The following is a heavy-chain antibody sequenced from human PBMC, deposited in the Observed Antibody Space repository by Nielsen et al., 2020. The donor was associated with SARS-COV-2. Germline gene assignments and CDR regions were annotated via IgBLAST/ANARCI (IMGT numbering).Heavy chain of an antibody. V-gene: IGHV3-15*01. Sequence: GESLKISCVASGFTFSKAWMSWVRQAPGKGLEWVGRIISKIDGGTTDYAAPVKDRFSISRDDSKNTVYLDMSSLRTEDTAVYYCATARYCSRTSCSAGTDMFDPWGQGTQVIVSS. CDR3: ATARYCSRTSCSAGTDMFDP. CDR1: GFTFSKAW. J-gene: IGHJ5*02. D-gene: IGHD2-2*01. CDR2: IISKIDGGTT.